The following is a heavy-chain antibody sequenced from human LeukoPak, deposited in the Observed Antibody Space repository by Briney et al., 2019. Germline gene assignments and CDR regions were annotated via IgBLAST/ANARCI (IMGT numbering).Heavy chain of an antibody. V-gene: IGHV1-8*01. D-gene: IGHD3-9*01. Sequence: ASVKVSCKASGYTFTTYDMTWVRQATGQGLEWMGWMNPDSGDTAYAQKFQGRVTMTRDTSISTAYMELNSLGSEDTAIYYCARGLGDYNTDWFPVSGYWGREPWSPSPQ. CDR3: ARGLGDYNTDWFPVSGY. CDR2: MNPDSGDT. J-gene: IGHJ4*02. CDR1: GYTFTTYD.